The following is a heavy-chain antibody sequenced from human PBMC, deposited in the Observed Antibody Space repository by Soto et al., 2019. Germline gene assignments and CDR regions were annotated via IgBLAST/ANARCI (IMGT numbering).Heavy chain of an antibody. CDR3: ARSPRRVDGKWYLDY. CDR2: ILHTGHT. D-gene: IGHD2-15*01. V-gene: IGHV4-4*02. Sequence: QVQLQESGPGLVEPSGTLSLTCGVSGDSFSSSNWWTWVRQPPGKGLEWIGDILHTGHTDYSPSLRSRLTISIASSKKEFSLTLTSVTATDTAIYFCARSPRRVDGKWYLDYWGQGVLVTVSS. CDR1: GDSFSSSNW. J-gene: IGHJ4*02.